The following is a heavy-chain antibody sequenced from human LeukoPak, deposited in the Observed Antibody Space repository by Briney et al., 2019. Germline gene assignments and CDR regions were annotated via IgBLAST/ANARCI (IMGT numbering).Heavy chain of an antibody. CDR3: AREGGLTEGGFDY. V-gene: IGHV3-23*01. Sequence: GGSLRLSCAASGFTFDDYAMHWVRQAPGKGLEWVSAISGSGGNTYYADSVKGRFTISRDKSNNTLYLQMNSLRDEDTAVYYCAREGGLTEGGFDYWGQGTLVTVS. CDR2: ISGSGGNT. D-gene: IGHD1-14*01. CDR1: GFTFDDYA. J-gene: IGHJ4*02.